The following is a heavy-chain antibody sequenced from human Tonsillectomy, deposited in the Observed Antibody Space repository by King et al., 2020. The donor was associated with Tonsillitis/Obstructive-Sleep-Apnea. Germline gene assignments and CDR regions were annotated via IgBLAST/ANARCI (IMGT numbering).Heavy chain of an antibody. CDR1: GHTFSSYW. CDR3: ATVRVNWNYATDNWFDP. CDR2: IKQDGSEK. V-gene: IGHV3-7*01. D-gene: IGHD1-7*01. J-gene: IGHJ5*02. Sequence: VQLVESGGGLVQPGGSLRISCAASGHTFSSYWMSWVRQAPGKGLEWVANIKQDGSEKYYVDSVKGRFTISRDNAKSSLYLQMKSLRVEDTAVYYCATVRVNWNYATDNWFDPWGQGTLVTVSS.